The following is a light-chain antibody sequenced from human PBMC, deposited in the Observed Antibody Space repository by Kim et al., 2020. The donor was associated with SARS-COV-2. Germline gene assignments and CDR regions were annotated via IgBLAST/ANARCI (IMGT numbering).Light chain of an antibody. CDR3: QSYDSSLSGSV. J-gene: IGLJ2*01. CDR2: GNS. CDR1: SSNIGAGYD. V-gene: IGLV1-40*01. Sequence: QRVTTSGTGGSSNIGAGYDVHWYQQLPGTAPKLLIYGNSKRSSGVPDRFSGSKSGTSASLAITGLQAEDEADYYCQSYDSSLSGSVFGGGTQLTVL.